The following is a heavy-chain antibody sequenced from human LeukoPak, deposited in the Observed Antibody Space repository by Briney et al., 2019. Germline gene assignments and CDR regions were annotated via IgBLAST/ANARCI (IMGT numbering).Heavy chain of an antibody. V-gene: IGHV1-8*01. D-gene: IGHD3-10*01. CDR3: ASYYYGSGSRTFDY. J-gene: IGHJ4*02. CDR2: MNPNSGNT. CDR1: GYTFIRYD. Sequence: ASVKVSCKASGYTFIRYDINWVRQATGQGLEWMGWMNPNSGNTGYAQKFQGRVTMTRNTSISTAYMELSSLRSEDTAVYYCASYYYGSGSRTFDYWGQGTLVTVSS.